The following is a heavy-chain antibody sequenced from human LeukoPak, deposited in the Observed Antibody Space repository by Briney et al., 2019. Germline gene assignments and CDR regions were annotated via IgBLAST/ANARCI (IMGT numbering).Heavy chain of an antibody. V-gene: IGHV4-34*01. D-gene: IGHD3-22*01. CDR3: ARQKVDYYDSSGYTPLPRYYYYYYGMDV. CDR1: GGSFSGYY. CDR2: INHSGST. J-gene: IGHJ6*02. Sequence: SETLSLTCAVYGGSFSGYYWSWIRQPPGKGLEWIGEINHSGSTNYNPSLKSRVTISVDTSKNQFSLKLSSVTAADTAVYYCARQKVDYYDSSGYTPLPRYYYYYYGMDVWGQGTTVTVSS.